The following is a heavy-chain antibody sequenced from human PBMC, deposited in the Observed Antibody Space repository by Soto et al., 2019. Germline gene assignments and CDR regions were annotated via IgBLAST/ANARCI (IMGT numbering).Heavy chain of an antibody. Sequence: QVQLVQSGAEVKKPGSSVKVSCKASGGTFSSYTISWVRQAPGQGLEWMGRIIPILGIANYAQKFQGRVTXTXVKSASTAYMELSSLRSEDTAVYYCARGLGNDAFDIWGQGTMVTVSS. CDR2: IIPILGIA. V-gene: IGHV1-69*02. D-gene: IGHD1-1*01. J-gene: IGHJ3*02. CDR1: GGTFSSYT. CDR3: ARGLGNDAFDI.